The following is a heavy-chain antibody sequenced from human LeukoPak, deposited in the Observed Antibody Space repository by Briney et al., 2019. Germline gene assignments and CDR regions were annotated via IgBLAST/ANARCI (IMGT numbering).Heavy chain of an antibody. V-gene: IGHV3-33*01. D-gene: IGHD3-3*01. J-gene: IGHJ4*02. CDR1: GFTFSTYG. CDR2: IWYDGSNK. CDR3: ARDLEIGSSSYCFDY. Sequence: PGGSLRLSCAASGFTFSTYGMHWVRQAPGKGLEWVAVIWYDGSNKYCADSVRGRFTISRDNFKNTLYLQMNSLRAEDTAVYYCARDLEIGSSSYCFDYWGQGTLVTVSS.